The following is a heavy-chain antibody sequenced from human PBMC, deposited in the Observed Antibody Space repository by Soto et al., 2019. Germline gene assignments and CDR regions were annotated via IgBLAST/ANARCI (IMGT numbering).Heavy chain of an antibody. J-gene: IGHJ5*02. CDR2: IYWDDDK. CDR3: AHSYQGVVYNWFDP. D-gene: IGHD2-2*01. V-gene: IGHV2-5*02. CDR1: GFSLSTSGVG. Sequence: QITLKESGPPLVKPTQTLTLTCTFSGFSLSTSGVGVGWIRQPPGKALEWLALIYWDDDKRYSPSLKSRLTITKATSKNQVVLTMTNMDPVDTATYYCAHSYQGVVYNWFDPWGQGTLVTVSS.